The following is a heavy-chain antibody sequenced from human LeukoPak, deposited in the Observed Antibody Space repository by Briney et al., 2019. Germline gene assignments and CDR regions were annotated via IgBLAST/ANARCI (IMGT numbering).Heavy chain of an antibody. CDR3: AKDRWFGQLNFAADI. CDR2: ISGSGGST. Sequence: GGSLRLSCAASGFTFSSYAMSWVRQAPGKGLEWVSAISGSGGSTYYADSVKGRFTISRDNSKNSLFLQVDSLRLQDTAVYYCAKDRWFGQLNFAADIWGRGTMVIVSS. V-gene: IGHV3-23*01. J-gene: IGHJ3*02. D-gene: IGHD3-10*01. CDR1: GFTFSSYA.